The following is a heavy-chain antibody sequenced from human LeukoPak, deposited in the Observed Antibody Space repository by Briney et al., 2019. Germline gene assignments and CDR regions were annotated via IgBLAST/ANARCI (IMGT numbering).Heavy chain of an antibody. Sequence: PGGSVRLSCAASGFTFSDYYLSWIRQTPGKGLEWVSYISSSGSYTNYADSVMGRFTISRDNASNLLYLQMNSLRAEDTAVYYCARGGRFDFDYWGQGTLVTVSS. V-gene: IGHV3-11*06. CDR3: ARGGRFDFDY. CDR1: GFTFSDYY. CDR2: ISSSGSYT. J-gene: IGHJ4*02. D-gene: IGHD3-3*01.